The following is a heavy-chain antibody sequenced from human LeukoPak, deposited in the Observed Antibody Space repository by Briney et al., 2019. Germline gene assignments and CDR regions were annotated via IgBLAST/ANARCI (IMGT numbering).Heavy chain of an antibody. J-gene: IGHJ4*02. Sequence: GGSLRLSCAASGFTFSSYWMSWVRQAPGKGLEGVANIKQDGSEKYYVVSVKGRFTISRDNAKTSLYLQMNSLRAEDTAVYYCARGGDNSWYVPYYFDYWGQGTLVTVSS. CDR3: ARGGDNSWYVPYYFDY. V-gene: IGHV3-7*04. CDR1: GFTFSSYW. CDR2: IKQDGSEK. D-gene: IGHD6-13*01.